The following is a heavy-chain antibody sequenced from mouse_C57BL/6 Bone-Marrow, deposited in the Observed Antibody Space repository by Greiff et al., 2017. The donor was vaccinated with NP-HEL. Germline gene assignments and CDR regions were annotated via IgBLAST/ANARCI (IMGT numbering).Heavy chain of an antibody. V-gene: IGHV14-4*01. CDR3: TTCSKFAY. J-gene: IGHJ3*01. CDR1: GFNIKDDY. CDR2: IDPDNGDT. Sequence: EVQGVESGAELVRPGASVKLSCTASGFNIKDDYMHWVKQRPEQGLEWIGWIDPDNGDTEYASKFQGKATITADTSSNTAYLQLSSLTTEDTAVYYCTTCSKFAYWGQGTLVTVSA. D-gene: IGHD1-1*01.